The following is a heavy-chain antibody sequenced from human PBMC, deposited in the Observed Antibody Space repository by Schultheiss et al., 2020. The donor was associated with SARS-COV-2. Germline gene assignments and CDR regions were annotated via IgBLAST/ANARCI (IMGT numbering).Heavy chain of an antibody. J-gene: IGHJ6*02. D-gene: IGHD4-17*01. Sequence: GGSLRLSCAASGFTFGDYAMSWVRQAPGKGLEWVAVISYDGSNKYYADSVKGRFTISRDNSKNTLYLQMNSLRAEDTAVYYCARDRDGTVTPYGMDVWGQGTTVTVSS. V-gene: IGHV3-30*04. CDR2: ISYDGSNK. CDR3: ARDRDGTVTPYGMDV. CDR1: GFTFGDYA.